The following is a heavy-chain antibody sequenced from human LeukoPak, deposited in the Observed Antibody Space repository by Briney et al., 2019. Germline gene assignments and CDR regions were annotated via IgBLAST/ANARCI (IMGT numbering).Heavy chain of an antibody. CDR2: IFSSGST. J-gene: IGHJ4*02. V-gene: IGHV3-66*04. Sequence: GGSLRLSCAASGFTVSSNYMSWVRQAPGKGLEWVSVIFSSGSTYYADSVKGRFTISRDNSKNTLYLQMNSLRAEDTAVYYCARHYGDYVQGDYWGQGTLVTVSS. D-gene: IGHD4-17*01. CDR1: GFTVSSNY. CDR3: ARHYGDYVQGDY.